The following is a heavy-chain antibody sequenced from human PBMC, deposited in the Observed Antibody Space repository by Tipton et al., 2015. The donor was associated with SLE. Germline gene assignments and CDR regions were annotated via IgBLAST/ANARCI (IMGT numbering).Heavy chain of an antibody. V-gene: IGHV4-39*07. Sequence: TLSLTCTVSDVSISSTYYYWGWLRQPPGKGLEWIGSIHYSGSTYYSPSLKSRGTLSLDTSKKQFSLNLTSVTAADTAVYYCARLGYKGRYDSSTGYFDFDAMDVWGQGSTVTVSS. CDR3: ARLGYKGRYDSSTGYFDFDAMDV. CDR2: IHYSGST. CDR1: DVSISSTYYY. J-gene: IGHJ6*02. D-gene: IGHD3-9*01.